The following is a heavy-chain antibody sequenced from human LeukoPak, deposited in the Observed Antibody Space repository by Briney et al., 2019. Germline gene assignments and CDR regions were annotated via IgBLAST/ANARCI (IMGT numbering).Heavy chain of an antibody. D-gene: IGHD6-13*01. CDR3: AKDFPPIAAAGHYFDY. V-gene: IGHV3-23*01. J-gene: IGHJ4*02. Sequence: GGSLRLSCAASGFTFSSYAMSWVRQAPGKGLEWVSAISSSGGSTYYADSVKGRFTISRDNSKNTLYLQMNSLRAEDTAVYYCAKDFPPIAAAGHYFDYWGQGTLVTVSS. CDR2: ISSSGGST. CDR1: GFTFSSYA.